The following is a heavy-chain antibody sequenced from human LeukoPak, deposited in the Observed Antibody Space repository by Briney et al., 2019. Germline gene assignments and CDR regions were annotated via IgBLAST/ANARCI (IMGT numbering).Heavy chain of an antibody. J-gene: IGHJ4*02. D-gene: IGHD2-2*01. CDR2: IRYDGGNK. V-gene: IGHV3-30*02. CDR3: AKDLKAAILFDY. Sequence: QPGGSLRLSCAASGFTFSSYGMHWVRQAPGKGLEWVAFIRYDGGNKYYADSVKGRFTISRDNSKNTLYLQMNSLRAEDTAVYYCAKDLKAAILFDYWGQGTLVTVSS. CDR1: GFTFSSYG.